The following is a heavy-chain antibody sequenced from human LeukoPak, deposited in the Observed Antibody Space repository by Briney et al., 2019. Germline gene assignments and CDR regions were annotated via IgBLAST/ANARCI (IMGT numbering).Heavy chain of an antibody. CDR2: ISAYNGNT. Sequence: ASVKVSCKASGYTFTSYGISWVRQAPGQGLEWMGWISAYNGNTNYAQKLQGRVTMTTDTSTSTVYMELRSLRSDDTAVYYCVRDRDGSEGYCSGGSCYYYYYFDYWGQGTLITVSA. J-gene: IGHJ4*02. D-gene: IGHD2-15*01. CDR1: GYTFTSYG. CDR3: VRDRDGSEGYCSGGSCYYYYYFDY. V-gene: IGHV1-18*01.